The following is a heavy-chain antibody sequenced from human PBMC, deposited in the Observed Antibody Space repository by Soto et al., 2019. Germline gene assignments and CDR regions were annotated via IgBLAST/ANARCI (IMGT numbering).Heavy chain of an antibody. J-gene: IGHJ5*02. D-gene: IGHD3-10*01. CDR3: ARARRYYGSGSYYKDVRWFDP. V-gene: IGHV4-39*01. Sequence: PSETLSLTCTVSGGSISSSTYYWGWMRQPPGKGLEWIGSFFIGGNTYYNPSLKSRVTISVDTSKNQFSLKLSSVTAADTAVYYCARARRYYGSGSYYKDVRWFDPWGQGTLVTVSS. CDR2: FFIGGNT. CDR1: GGSISSSTYY.